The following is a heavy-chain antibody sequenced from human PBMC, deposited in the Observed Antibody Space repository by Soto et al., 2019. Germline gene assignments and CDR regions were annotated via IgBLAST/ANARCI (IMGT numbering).Heavy chain of an antibody. CDR2: FDPEDDET. J-gene: IGHJ5*02. CDR3: ATEYCTNCVCFNWSDP. V-gene: IGHV1-24*01. D-gene: IGHD2-8*01. CDR1: GYTLTELS. Sequence: ASVKVSCKVSGYTLTELSMHWVRQAPGKGLEWMGGFDPEDDETIYAQKFQGRVTMTEDTSTDTAYMELSSLRSEDTAVYYCATEYCTNCVCFNWSDPWGQGTLVTVS.